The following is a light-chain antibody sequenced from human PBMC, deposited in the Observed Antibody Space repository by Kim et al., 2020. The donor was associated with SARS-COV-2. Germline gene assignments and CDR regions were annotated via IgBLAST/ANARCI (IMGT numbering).Light chain of an antibody. CDR1: QSVSSSH. CDR3: QQYGTPPFT. CDR2: GAS. V-gene: IGKV3-20*01. J-gene: IGKJ3*01. Sequence: EIVLTQSPGTLPLSPGERATLSCRASQSVSSSHLAWYQQKPGRSPRLLIYGASSRATGIPDRFSGSGSGTDFTLTISRLEPEDFAVYYCQQYGTPPFTFGPVTKVDIK.